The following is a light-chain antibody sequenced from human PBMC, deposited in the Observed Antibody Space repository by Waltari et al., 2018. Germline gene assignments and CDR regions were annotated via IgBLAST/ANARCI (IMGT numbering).Light chain of an antibody. CDR1: QSISEY. V-gene: IGKV1-5*03. CDR2: KAS. Sequence: DIQMTQSPSTLSASVGDRVTITCRASQSISEYLAWYQQKPGKAPKLPIYKASSLESGVSSRFSGSGSGTEFTLTISSLQPDDFATYYCQQYNTYSGTFGRGTTVDVK. CDR3: QQYNTYSGT. J-gene: IGKJ1*01.